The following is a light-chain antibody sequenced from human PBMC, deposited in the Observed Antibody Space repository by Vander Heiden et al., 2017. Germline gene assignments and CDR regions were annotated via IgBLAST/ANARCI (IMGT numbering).Light chain of an antibody. Sequence: SYELTQPPSVSVSPGQTASITCSGDKLGDKYTYWYQQKPGQSPVLVIYQDSKRPSGIPERFFGSNSEYTATLTISGTQAMDEADFYCQAWDTSVVFGGGTKLTVL. J-gene: IGLJ2*01. V-gene: IGLV3-1*01. CDR1: KLGDKY. CDR2: QDS. CDR3: QAWDTSVV.